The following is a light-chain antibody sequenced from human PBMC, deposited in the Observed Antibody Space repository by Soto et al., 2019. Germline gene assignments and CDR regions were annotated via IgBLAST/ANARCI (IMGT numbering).Light chain of an antibody. CDR2: GNS. J-gene: IGLJ2*01. CDR1: SSNIGAGYD. CDR3: QSYDSSLSVV. V-gene: IGLV1-40*01. Sequence: QSVLTQPPSVSGAPGQRVTISCTGSSSNIGAGYDVHWYQQLPGTAPKLLIYGNSNRPSGVPDRFSGAKSGTSGSLAITGLQDEDEADYYCQSYDSSLSVVFGGGTKVTVL.